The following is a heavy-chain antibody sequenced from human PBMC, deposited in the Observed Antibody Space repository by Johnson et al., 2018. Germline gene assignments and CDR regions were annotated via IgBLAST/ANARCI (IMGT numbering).Heavy chain of an antibody. V-gene: IGHV4-59*01. CDR1: GGSISSDF. D-gene: IGHD3-22*01. CDR2: LYYSGRT. CDR3: ARCDDSYYYYGMDV. J-gene: IGHJ6*02. Sequence: QVQLQESGPGLVKPSETLSLTCTVSGGSISSDFWSWIRQPPGKGLEWIGYLYYSGRTNYNPSLKSRVTISVDTSKNQFSLKLSSVTAADTAVYYCARCDDSYYYYGMDVWGQGTTVTVSS.